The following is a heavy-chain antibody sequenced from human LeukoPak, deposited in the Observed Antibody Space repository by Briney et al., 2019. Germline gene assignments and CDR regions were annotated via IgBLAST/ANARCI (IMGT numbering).Heavy chain of an antibody. D-gene: IGHD1-14*01. V-gene: IGHV3-21*01. CDR1: GFTFSSYT. CDR3: ARVTTAGGGVDY. Sequence: PGGSLRLSCTASGFTFSSYTMNWVRQAPGKGLEWVSCIGSRGTHILYADSMKGRFTISRDNAKHSLYLQLNSLRVEDTAVYYGARVTTAGGGVDYWGQGTLVTVSS. CDR2: IGSRGTHI. J-gene: IGHJ4*02.